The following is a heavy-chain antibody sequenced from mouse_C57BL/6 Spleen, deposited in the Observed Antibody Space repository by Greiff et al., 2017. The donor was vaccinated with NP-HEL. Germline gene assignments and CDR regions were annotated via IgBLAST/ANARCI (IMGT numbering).Heavy chain of an antibody. CDR1: GYAFSSSW. CDR3: ARGDYGNPGFAY. CDR2: IYPGDGDT. J-gene: IGHJ3*01. D-gene: IGHD2-1*01. V-gene: IGHV1-82*01. Sequence: VKLQESGPELVKPGASVKISCKASGYAFSSSWMNWVKQRPGKGLEWIGRIYPGDGDTNYNGKFKGKATLTADKSSSTAYMQLSSLTSEDSAVYFCARGDYGNPGFAYWGQGTLVTVSA.